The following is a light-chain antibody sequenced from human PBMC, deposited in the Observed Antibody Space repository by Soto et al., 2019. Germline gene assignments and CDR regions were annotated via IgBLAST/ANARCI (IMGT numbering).Light chain of an antibody. CDR2: DAS. CDR1: QSIGLA. J-gene: IGKJ1*01. CDR3: QQRTDRPPWT. V-gene: IGKV3-11*01. Sequence: EIVWTQCPATLSLSPWERATLSCRASQSIGLAIAWYQHKPGQAPRLLIFDASQRATGIPARFRGSGSGTDFTLSISSLEPEDFAVYYCQQRTDRPPWTFGQGTKVDIK.